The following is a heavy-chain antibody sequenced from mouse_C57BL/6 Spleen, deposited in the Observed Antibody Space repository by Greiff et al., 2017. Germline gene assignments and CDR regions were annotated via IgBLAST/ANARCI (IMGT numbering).Heavy chain of an antibody. CDR3: ARSTAQARGYAMDY. V-gene: IGHV1-18*01. J-gene: IGHJ4*01. D-gene: IGHD3-2*02. Sequence: VQLKESGPELVKPGASVKIPCKASGYTFTDYNMDWVQQSHGKSLEWIGDINPNNGGTIYNQKFKGKATLTVDKSSSTAYMELRSLTSEDTAVYYCARSTAQARGYAMDYWGQGTSVTVSS. CDR2: INPNNGGT. CDR1: GYTFTDYN.